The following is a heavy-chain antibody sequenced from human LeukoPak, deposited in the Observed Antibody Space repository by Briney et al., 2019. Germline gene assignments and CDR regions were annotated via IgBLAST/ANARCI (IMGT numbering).Heavy chain of an antibody. V-gene: IGHV1-2*04. D-gene: IGHD2-15*01. J-gene: IGHJ4*02. CDR1: GYTFTGYY. CDR2: INPNSGGT. Sequence: ASVKVSYKASGYTFTGYYMHWVRQAPGQGPEWMGWINPNSGGTNYAQKFQGWVTMTRDTSISTAYMELSRLRSDDTAVYYCAREMEDDIVYDYWGQGTLVTVSS. CDR3: AREMEDDIVYDY.